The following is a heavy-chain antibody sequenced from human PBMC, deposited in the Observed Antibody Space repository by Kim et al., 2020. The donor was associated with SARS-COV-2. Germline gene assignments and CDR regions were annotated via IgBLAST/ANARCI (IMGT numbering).Heavy chain of an antibody. V-gene: IGHV3-30*04. CDR1: GFTFSSYA. CDR3: ARVGLWFGEFRDAFDI. D-gene: IGHD3-10*01. Sequence: GGSLRLSCAASGFTFSSYAMHWVRQAPGKGLEWVAVISYDGSNKYYADSVKGRFTISRDNSKNTLYLQMNSLRAEDTAVYYCARVGLWFGEFRDAFDIWGQGTMVTVSS. J-gene: IGHJ3*02. CDR2: ISYDGSNK.